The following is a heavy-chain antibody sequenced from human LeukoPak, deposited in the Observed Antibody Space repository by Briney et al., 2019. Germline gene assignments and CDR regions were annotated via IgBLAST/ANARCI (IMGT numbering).Heavy chain of an antibody. J-gene: IGHJ4*02. CDR1: GYTFTGYY. V-gene: IGHV1-2*02. Sequence: GASVKVSCKASGYTFTGYYMHWVRQAPGQGLEWMGWINPNSGGTNYAQKFQGRDTMTRDTSISTAYMELSRLRSDDTAVYYCARAQRNIVVVPAAPTYWGQGTLVTVSS. D-gene: IGHD2-2*01. CDR3: ARAQRNIVVVPAAPTY. CDR2: INPNSGGT.